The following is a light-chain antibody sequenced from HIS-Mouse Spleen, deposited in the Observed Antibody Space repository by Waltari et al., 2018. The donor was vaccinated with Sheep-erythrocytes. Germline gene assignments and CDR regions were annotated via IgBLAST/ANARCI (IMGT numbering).Light chain of an antibody. V-gene: IGLV2-11*01. CDR1: SSDVGGYNY. CDR2: DVS. CDR3: CSYAGSYNHV. Sequence: QSALTQPRSVSGSPGQSVTISCTGTSSDVGGYNYVSWYQQHPGKAPKLMIYDVSKRPSGGPDRFSGSKSGNTASLTISGLQAGDEADYYCCSYAGSYNHVFATGTKVTVL. J-gene: IGLJ1*01.